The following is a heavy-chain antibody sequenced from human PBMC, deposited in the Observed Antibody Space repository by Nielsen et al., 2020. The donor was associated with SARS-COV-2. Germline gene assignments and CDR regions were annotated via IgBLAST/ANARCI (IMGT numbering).Heavy chain of an antibody. CDR2: ISFDGLYK. V-gene: IGHV3-30*04. CDR3: AREDRTNWYGVDY. D-gene: IGHD6-13*01. J-gene: IGHJ4*02. Sequence: GGSLRLSCAASGFTFNSYAIHWVRQSPGKGLEWVTVISFDGLYKQYIDSVRGRLSISRDNSKNTVSLQMDSLRSEDTAVYYCAREDRTNWYGVDYWGQGTLVTVSS. CDR1: GFTFNSYA.